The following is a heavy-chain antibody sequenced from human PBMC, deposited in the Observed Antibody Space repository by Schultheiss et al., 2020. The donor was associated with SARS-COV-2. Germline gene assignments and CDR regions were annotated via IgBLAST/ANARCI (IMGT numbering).Heavy chain of an antibody. CDR1: GFSLSTSGVG. J-gene: IGHJ4*02. Sequence: SGLTLVKPTQTLTLTCTFSGFSLSTSGVGVGWIRQPPGKALEWLALIYWDDDKFYSTSLKSRITVTKDTSKNLVVLTMTNMDPVDTATYYCARMGVGATVDYWGQGTLVTVSS. D-gene: IGHD1-26*01. CDR2: IYWDDDK. CDR3: ARMGVGATVDY. V-gene: IGHV2-5*02.